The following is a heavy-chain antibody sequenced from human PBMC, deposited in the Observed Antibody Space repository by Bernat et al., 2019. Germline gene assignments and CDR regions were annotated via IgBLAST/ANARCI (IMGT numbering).Heavy chain of an antibody. CDR1: GFTFSNYG. J-gene: IGHJ6*02. CDR3: VRDGAALYYYHGMDV. V-gene: IGHV3-30*19. CDR2: VSYDGRNK. Sequence: QVQLVESGGDVVQPGRSLRLSCATSGFTFSNYGMHWVRQAPGKGLEWVAVVSYDGRNKYYADSVQARFIISRDDSENTLYLQMDSLKSEDTAVYYCVRDGAALYYYHGMDVWGRGTTVTVSS. D-gene: IGHD6-25*01.